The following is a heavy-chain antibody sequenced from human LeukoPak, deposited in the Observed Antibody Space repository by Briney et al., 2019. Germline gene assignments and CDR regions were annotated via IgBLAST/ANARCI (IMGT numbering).Heavy chain of an antibody. D-gene: IGHD4-11*01. CDR3: ATVSSGDYSNSNYYYYYMDV. J-gene: IGHJ6*03. V-gene: IGHV1-24*01. Sequence: ASVKVSCKASGYTFTSYGISWVRQAPGKGLEWMGGFDPEDGETIYAQKFQGRVTMTEDTSTDTAYMELSSLRSEDTAVYYCATVSSGDYSNSNYYYYYMDVWGKGTTVTVSS. CDR1: GYTFTSYG. CDR2: FDPEDGET.